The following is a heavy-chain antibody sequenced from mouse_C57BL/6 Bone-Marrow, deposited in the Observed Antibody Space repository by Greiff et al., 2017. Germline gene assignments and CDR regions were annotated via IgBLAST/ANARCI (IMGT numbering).Heavy chain of an antibody. Sequence: QVHVKQSGAELAKPGASVKLSCKASGYTFTSYWMHWVKQRPGQGLEWIGYINPSSGYTKYNQKFKDKATLTADKSSSTAYMQLSSLTYEDSAVYYCARTYYYGSIPDYAMDYWGQGTSVTVSS. CDR2: INPSSGYT. CDR1: GYTFTSYW. V-gene: IGHV1-7*01. J-gene: IGHJ4*01. D-gene: IGHD1-1*01. CDR3: ARTYYYGSIPDYAMDY.